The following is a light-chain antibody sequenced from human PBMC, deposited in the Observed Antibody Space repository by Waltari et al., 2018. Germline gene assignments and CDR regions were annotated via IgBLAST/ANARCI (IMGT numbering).Light chain of an antibody. J-gene: IGKJ2*01. CDR2: WAS. Sequence: DIVMTQSPDSLAVSLGERATINCKSSESVLYRSNNQDYLAWFQQKPGQPPHLLIYWASTRESGVPDRFSGSGSGTDFTLTISSLQAEDVAVYYCQQYYSTPYTFGQGTKLEIK. V-gene: IGKV4-1*01. CDR1: ESVLYRSNNQDY. CDR3: QQYYSTPYT.